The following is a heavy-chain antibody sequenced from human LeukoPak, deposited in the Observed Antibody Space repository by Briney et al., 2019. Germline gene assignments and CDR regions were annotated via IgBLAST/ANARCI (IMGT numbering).Heavy chain of an antibody. J-gene: IGHJ4*02. Sequence: ASVKVSCKASGYTFTGYYMHWVRQAPGQGLEWMGWINPDSGGTDYAQKFQGRVTMTRDTSISTVYMELSRLRSDDTALYYCARTRDFDYWGQGTLVTVSS. CDR3: ARTRDFDY. D-gene: IGHD2-2*01. CDR2: INPDSGGT. CDR1: GYTFTGYY. V-gene: IGHV1-2*02.